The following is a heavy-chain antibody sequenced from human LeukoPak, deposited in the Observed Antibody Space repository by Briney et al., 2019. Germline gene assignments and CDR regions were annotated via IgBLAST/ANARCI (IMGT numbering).Heavy chain of an antibody. CDR2: IHYTGST. D-gene: IGHD3-10*01. V-gene: IGHV4-59*12. J-gene: IGHJ6*03. Sequence: PSETLSLTCSVSGGSINSYYWSWIRQPPGKGLECIGYIHYTGSTNYNPSLKSRVTMSVDTSKNQFSLKLSSVTAADTAVYYCARDRNTAGGDYYGSGSYGSYYYMDVWGKGTTVTISS. CDR1: GGSINSYY. CDR3: ARDRNTAGGDYYGSGSYGSYYYMDV.